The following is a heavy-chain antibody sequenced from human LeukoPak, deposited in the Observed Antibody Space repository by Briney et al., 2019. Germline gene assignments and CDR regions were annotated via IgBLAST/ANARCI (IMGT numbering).Heavy chain of an antibody. D-gene: IGHD6-13*01. CDR3: ARVGIYNWFDP. J-gene: IGHJ5*02. CDR1: GGSISSYY. V-gene: IGHV4-59*01. Sequence: SETLSLTCTVSGGSISSYYWSWIRQPPGKGLEWIGYIYYSGSTNYNPSLKSRVTISVDTSKNQFSLKLSSVTAADTAVYYCARVGIYNWFDPWGQGTPVTVSS. CDR2: IYYSGST.